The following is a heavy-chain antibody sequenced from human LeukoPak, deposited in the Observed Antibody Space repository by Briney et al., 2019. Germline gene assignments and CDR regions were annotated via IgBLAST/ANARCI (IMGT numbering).Heavy chain of an antibody. J-gene: IGHJ4*02. CDR3: AKDPRWGAARPSGY. CDR2: ISSKANSYAT. D-gene: IGHD6-6*01. Sequence: GGSLRLYCAASGFTFSGSAMHWVRQASGKGLEWVGRISSKANSYATAYAASVKGRFTISRDDSKNTAYLQMNSLKTEDTAVYYCAKDPRWGAARPSGYWGQGTLVTVSS. CDR1: GFTFSGSA. V-gene: IGHV3-73*01.